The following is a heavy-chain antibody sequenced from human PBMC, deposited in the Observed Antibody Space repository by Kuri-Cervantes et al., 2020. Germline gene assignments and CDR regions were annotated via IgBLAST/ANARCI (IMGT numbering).Heavy chain of an antibody. Sequence: GGSLRLSCAASGFTFSSYGMHWVRQAPGKGLEWVGRIKSKTDGGTTDYAAPVKGRFTISRDDSKNTLYLQMNSLKTEDTSVYYCTTDRFPPSSFFWGQGTMVTVSS. CDR3: TTDRFPPSSFF. CDR2: IKSKTDGGTT. D-gene: IGHD3-3*01. V-gene: IGHV3-15*01. J-gene: IGHJ3*01. CDR1: GFTFSSYG.